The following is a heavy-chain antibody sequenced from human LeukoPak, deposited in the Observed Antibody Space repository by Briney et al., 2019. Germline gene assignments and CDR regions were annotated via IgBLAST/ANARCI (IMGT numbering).Heavy chain of an antibody. CDR3: ARLSDFWSGYYHFDY. V-gene: IGHV4-61*02. CDR1: GGSISSGSYY. J-gene: IGHJ4*02. D-gene: IGHD3-3*01. CDR2: IYTSGIT. Sequence: PSETLSLTCTVSGGSISSGSYYWSWIRQPAGKGLEWIGRIYTSGITNYNPSLKSRVTISVDTSKNQFSLKLTSVTAADTAVYYCARLSDFWSGYYHFDYWGQGTLVTVSS.